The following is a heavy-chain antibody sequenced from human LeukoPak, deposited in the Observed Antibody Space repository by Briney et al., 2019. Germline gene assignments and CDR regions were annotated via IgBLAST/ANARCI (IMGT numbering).Heavy chain of an antibody. CDR3: ARAVGDYYDSSGYAFDI. CDR1: GGSISSGGYF. Sequence: SQTLSLTCTVSGGSISSGGYFWSWIRQPPGKGLEWIGYIYHSGSTYYNPSLKSRVTISVDRSKNQFSLKLSSVTAADTAVYYCARAVGDYYDSSGYAFDIWGQGTMVTVSS. J-gene: IGHJ3*02. V-gene: IGHV4-30-2*01. CDR2: IYHSGST. D-gene: IGHD3-22*01.